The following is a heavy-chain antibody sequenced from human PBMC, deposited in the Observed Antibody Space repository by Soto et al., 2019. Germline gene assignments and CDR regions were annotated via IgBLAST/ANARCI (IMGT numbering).Heavy chain of an antibody. CDR2: ISGSGGST. J-gene: IGHJ6*03. CDR3: AKNLVWFGDMTTYYYYYYYMDV. Sequence: GESLKISCAASGFTFSSYAMSWVRQAPGKGLEWGSAISGSGGSTYYSDSVKGRFTISRDNSKNTLYMQMNSLRAEDTAVYYCAKNLVWFGDMTTYYYYYYYMDVWGKGTTVTVSS. V-gene: IGHV3-23*01. D-gene: IGHD3-10*01. CDR1: GFTFSSYA.